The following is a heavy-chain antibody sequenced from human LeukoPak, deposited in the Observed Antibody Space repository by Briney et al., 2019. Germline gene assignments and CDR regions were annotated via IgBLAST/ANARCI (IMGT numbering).Heavy chain of an antibody. D-gene: IGHD2-15*01. CDR1: GFTFGSHW. Sequence: GGSLRLSCAASGFTFGSHWMNWVSQAPGKGPVWVSRINGDGSTTVYADSVQGRFSISRDNAKSTLYLHMNSLRAEDTAVYYCAREGGGYCSGINCWKWFDPWGQGTLVTVSS. V-gene: IGHV3-74*01. CDR3: AREGGGYCSGINCWKWFDP. J-gene: IGHJ5*02. CDR2: INGDGSTT.